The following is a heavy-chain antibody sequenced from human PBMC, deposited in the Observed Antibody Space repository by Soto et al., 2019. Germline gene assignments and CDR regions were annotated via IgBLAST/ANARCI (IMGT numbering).Heavy chain of an antibody. D-gene: IGHD5-12*01. V-gene: IGHV4-59*01. CDR1: GGSMSSYY. J-gene: IGHJ4*02. CDR3: ARGEWLATIKPYFDY. CDR2: IYYSGST. Sequence: QVQLQESGPGLVKPSETLSLTCTVSGGSMSSYYWSWIRQSPGKGLEWIGYIYYSGSTNYNPSLKSRVAISLDTSKNQFSLMLSSVTAADTAVYYWARGEWLATIKPYFDYWGQGTLVTVSS.